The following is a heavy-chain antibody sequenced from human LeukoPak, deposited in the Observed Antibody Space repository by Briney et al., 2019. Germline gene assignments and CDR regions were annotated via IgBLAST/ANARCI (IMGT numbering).Heavy chain of an antibody. D-gene: IGHD3-22*01. V-gene: IGHV4-59*01. CDR2: IHNNGDI. CDR3: GRWGYFDSGNYFVVDY. J-gene: IGHJ4*02. Sequence: SETLSLTCIVSGDSIRSYYWNWIRQTPGKALEWIGHIHNNGDIAYNFSLKSRVTISMDTSKNQFSLKLSSVTAADTAVYYCGRWGYFDSGNYFVVDYWGQGTVVTVSS. CDR1: GDSIRSYY.